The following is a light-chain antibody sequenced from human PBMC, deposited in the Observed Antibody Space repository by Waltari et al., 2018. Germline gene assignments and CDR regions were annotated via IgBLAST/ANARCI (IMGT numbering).Light chain of an antibody. J-gene: IGLJ3*02. Sequence: QAVVTQELSLTVSPGGTVTLTCGSSTGFVTSVRYSYWFQQKPGQAPKTLIYDTSNKHSWTPARFSGSLVGGKAALTLSGAQPEDEADYYCLLSYSGGRRVFGGGTKLTVL. CDR3: LLSYSGGRRV. V-gene: IGLV7-46*01. CDR2: DTS. CDR1: TGFVTSVRY.